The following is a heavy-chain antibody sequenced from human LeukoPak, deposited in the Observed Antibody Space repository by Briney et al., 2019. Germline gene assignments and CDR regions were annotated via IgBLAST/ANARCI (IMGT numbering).Heavy chain of an antibody. V-gene: IGHV3-30-3*01. Sequence: GGSLRLSCAASGFTFSSYAMDWVRQAPGKGLEWVAVISYDGSNKYYADSVKGRFTISIDNSKHTLYLQMNSLRAEDTAVYYCARDSTRVVIPYYFDSWGQGTLVTVSS. D-gene: IGHD3-3*01. J-gene: IGHJ4*02. CDR3: ARDSTRVVIPYYFDS. CDR1: GFTFSSYA. CDR2: ISYDGSNK.